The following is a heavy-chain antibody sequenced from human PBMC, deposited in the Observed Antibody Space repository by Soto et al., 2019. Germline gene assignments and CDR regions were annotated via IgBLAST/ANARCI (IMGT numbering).Heavy chain of an antibody. CDR1: VHTFTSYG. D-gene: IGHD3-9*01. J-gene: IGHJ6*03. CDR3: ASLYRITDYDILTGYYPSGYYNDMAA. CDR2: ISAYNGNT. Sequence: ASVRVSCKASVHTFTSYGISWVRQAPGQGLEWMGWISAYNGNTNYAQKLQGRVTMTTDTSTSTAYMELRSLRSDDTAVYYCASLYRITDYDILTGYYPSGYYNDMAAWGKGTTVTVSS. V-gene: IGHV1-18*01.